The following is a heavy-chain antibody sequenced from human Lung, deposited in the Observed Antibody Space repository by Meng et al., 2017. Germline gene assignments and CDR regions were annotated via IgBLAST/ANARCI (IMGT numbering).Heavy chain of an antibody. D-gene: IGHD4-11*01. J-gene: IGHJ4*02. CDR1: GGSFSDYY. V-gene: IGHV4-34*01. CDR2: INHSGST. Sequence: HVRPQKCGAGLLMHSETRSLTGVVSGGSFSDYYWSWIRRPPGKGLEWIGEINHSGSTNYNPSLESRATISVDTSQNNLSLKLSSVTAADSAVYYCARGPTTMAHDFDYWGQGTLVTVSS. CDR3: ARGPTTMAHDFDY.